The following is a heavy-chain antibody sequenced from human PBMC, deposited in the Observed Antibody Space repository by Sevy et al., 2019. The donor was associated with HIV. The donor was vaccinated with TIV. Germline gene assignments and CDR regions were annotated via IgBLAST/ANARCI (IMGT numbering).Heavy chain of an antibody. D-gene: IGHD5-18*01. Sequence: GGSLRLSCAASGFTFSNAWMSWVRQAPGKGLEWVGRIKSKTDGGTTDYAAPVKGRFTISRDDSKNTLYLQMNSLKTEETAVYYCTTDWGDSGEDTAVTYYYYGMDVWGQGTTVTVSS. CDR3: TTDWGDSGEDTAVTYYYYGMDV. V-gene: IGHV3-15*01. CDR1: GFTFSNAW. CDR2: IKSKTDGGTT. J-gene: IGHJ6*02.